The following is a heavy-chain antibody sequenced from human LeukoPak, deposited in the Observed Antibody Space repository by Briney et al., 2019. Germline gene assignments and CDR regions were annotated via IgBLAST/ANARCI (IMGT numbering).Heavy chain of an antibody. J-gene: IGHJ3*02. V-gene: IGHV3-74*01. CDR2: INSDGSST. CDR3: ARALVVPAAMDAFDI. CDR1: GFTFSSYW. D-gene: IGHD2-2*01. Sequence: GRSLRLSCAASGFTFSSYWMHWVRQAPGKGLVWVSRINSDGSSTSYADSVKGRFTISTDNAKNTLYLQMNSLRAEDTAVYYCARALVVPAAMDAFDIWGQGTMVTVSS.